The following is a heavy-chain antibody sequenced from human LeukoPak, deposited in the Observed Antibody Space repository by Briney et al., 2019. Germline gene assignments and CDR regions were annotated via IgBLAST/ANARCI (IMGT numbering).Heavy chain of an antibody. D-gene: IGHD2-15*01. Sequence: ASVKVSCKASGYTFTSNGISWVRQAPGQGLEWMGWISAYNGNINYAQKFQGRVTMTTDTSTSTAHMELRSLRSDDTAVYYCVREAGQDCSGGSCYRSSGNWLDPWGQGTLVTVSS. V-gene: IGHV1-18*04. CDR2: ISAYNGNI. CDR1: GYTFTSNG. J-gene: IGHJ5*02. CDR3: VREAGQDCSGGSCYRSSGNWLDP.